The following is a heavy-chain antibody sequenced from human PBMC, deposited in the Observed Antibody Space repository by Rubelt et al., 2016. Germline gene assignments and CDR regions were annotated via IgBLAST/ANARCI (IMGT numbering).Heavy chain of an antibody. CDR2: ISFDGSKI. D-gene: IGHD6-25*01. V-gene: IGHV3-30*01. Sequence: GWVAVISFDGSKIYYADSVKGRCTISRDNSKNTLYVQMNSLRPEDTAVYYCARGRRVSSGGRGMDVWGQGTTVIVSS. CDR3: ARGRRVSSGGRGMDV. J-gene: IGHJ6*02.